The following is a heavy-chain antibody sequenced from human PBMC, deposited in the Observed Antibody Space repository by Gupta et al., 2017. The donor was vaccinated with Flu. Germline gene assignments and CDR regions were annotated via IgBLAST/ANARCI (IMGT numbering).Heavy chain of an antibody. J-gene: IGHJ3*02. D-gene: IGHD4-17*01. CDR3: ASTAADYGDYDDAFDI. Sequence: QVQLVQSGAEVKKPGSSVKVSCKASGGTSSRYAISWVRQAPGQGLEWMGGIIPIFGTANYAQKFQGRVTITADESTSTAYMELSSLRSEDTAVYYCASTAADYGDYDDAFDIWGQGTMVTVSS. CDR1: GGTSSRYA. CDR2: IIPIFGTA. V-gene: IGHV1-69*01.